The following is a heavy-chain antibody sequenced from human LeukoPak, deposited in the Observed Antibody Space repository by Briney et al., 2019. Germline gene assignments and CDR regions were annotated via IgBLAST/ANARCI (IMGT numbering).Heavy chain of an antibody. CDR2: INQDGSER. Sequence: PGGSLRLSCAASGFTFSSFWMAWVRQDPGKGLEWVANINQDGSERHYVDSLKGRFTVSRDNAKNSLYLQMNTLRAEDTAVYYCARDRSTSGRQYWGQGTLVTVSS. J-gene: IGHJ4*02. CDR1: GFTFSSFW. CDR3: ARDRSTSGRQY. D-gene: IGHD3-10*01. V-gene: IGHV3-7*01.